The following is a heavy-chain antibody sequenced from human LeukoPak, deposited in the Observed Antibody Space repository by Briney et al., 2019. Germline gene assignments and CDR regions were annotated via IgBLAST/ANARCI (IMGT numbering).Heavy chain of an antibody. D-gene: IGHD2-8*01. V-gene: IGHV3-23*01. J-gene: IGHJ4*02. CDR1: GFMFSDYA. CDR3: AKDPRPLYDVPGGY. CDR2: ISSSGGTT. Sequence: PGGSLRLSCVASGFMFSDYAMSWVRQAPGKGLEWVSSISSSGGTTFYADSVKGRFTISRDPFKKTVHLEMKAMRAEDTAGYYCAKDPRPLYDVPGGYWGQRTVVSVPP.